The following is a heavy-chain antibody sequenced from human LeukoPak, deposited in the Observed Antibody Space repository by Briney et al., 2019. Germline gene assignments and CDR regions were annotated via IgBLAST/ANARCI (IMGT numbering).Heavy chain of an antibody. V-gene: IGHV4-31*03. D-gene: IGHD4-17*01. Sequence: SETLSLTCTVSGGSISSGGYSWSWIRQHPGKGLEWIGYIYYSGSTYYNPSLKSRVTISVDTSKNQFSLKLSSVTAADTAVYYCARDSTVTAFFDYWGQGTLVTVSS. J-gene: IGHJ4*02. CDR2: IYYSGST. CDR3: ARDSTVTAFFDY. CDR1: GGSISSGGYS.